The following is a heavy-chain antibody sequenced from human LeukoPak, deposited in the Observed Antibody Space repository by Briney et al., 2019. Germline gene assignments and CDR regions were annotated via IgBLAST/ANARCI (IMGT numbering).Heavy chain of an antibody. V-gene: IGHV3-74*01. D-gene: IGHD3-22*01. CDR1: GFTFSYHW. CDR2: IDGGGSST. J-gene: IGHJ4*01. Sequence: GGSLRFSCGASGFTFSYHWMHWVRQVPGKGLVWVSRIDGGGSSTSYADSVKGRFSISRDNAKSTLYLQMGSLRAEDTAVYYCARGPGSSGGAYVGDYWGPGTLVTVSS. CDR3: ARGPGSSGGAYVGDY.